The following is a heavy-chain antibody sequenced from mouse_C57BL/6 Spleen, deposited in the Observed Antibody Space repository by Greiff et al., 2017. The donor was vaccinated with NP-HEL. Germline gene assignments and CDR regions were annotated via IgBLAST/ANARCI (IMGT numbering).Heavy chain of an antibody. D-gene: IGHD1-1*01. CDR2: IDPSDSYT. Sequence: VQLQQPGAELVMPGASVKLSCKASGYTFTSYWMPWVQQRPGQGLEWIGAIDPSDSYTNYTQKFKGRSTLTVDKSSSTAYMQLSSLTSEDSAVYYCARGDITGYFDGWGTGTTVTVSS. CDR3: ARGDITGYFDG. CDR1: GYTFTSYW. J-gene: IGHJ1*03. V-gene: IGHV1-69*01.